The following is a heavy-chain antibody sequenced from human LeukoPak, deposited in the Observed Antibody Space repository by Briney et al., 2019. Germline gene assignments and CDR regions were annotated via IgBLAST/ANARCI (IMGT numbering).Heavy chain of an antibody. J-gene: IGHJ4*02. Sequence: PSEALSLTCAVYGGSFSGYYWSWIRQPPGKGLEWIGEINHSGSTNYNPSLKSRVTISVDTSKNQFSLKLSSVTAADTAVYYCARGGPREWLRPRHFDYWGQGTLVTVSS. CDR2: INHSGST. CDR1: GGSFSGYY. D-gene: IGHD5-12*01. CDR3: ARGGPREWLRPRHFDY. V-gene: IGHV4-34*01.